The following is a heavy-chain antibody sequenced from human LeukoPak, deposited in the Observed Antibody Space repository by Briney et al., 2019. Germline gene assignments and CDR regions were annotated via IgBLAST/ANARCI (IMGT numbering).Heavy chain of an antibody. V-gene: IGHV3-7*01. CDR2: IKQDGSER. J-gene: IGHJ3*02. CDR3: ARVSIAGSTIAFDM. Sequence: GGSLRLSCAASGFMFSSYWMTWVRQAPGKGLEWVANIKQDGSERHYVDPVKGRFTISKDNAKNSLYLQMDSLRVEDTAVYYCARVSIAGSTIAFDMWGQGTMVTVSS. CDR1: GFMFSSYW. D-gene: IGHD2-15*01.